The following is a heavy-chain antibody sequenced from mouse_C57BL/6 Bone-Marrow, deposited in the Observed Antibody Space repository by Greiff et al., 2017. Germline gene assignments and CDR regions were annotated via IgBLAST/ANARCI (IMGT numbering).Heavy chain of an antibody. CDR1: GYTFTSYW. CDR2: IYPSDSET. J-gene: IGHJ2*01. V-gene: IGHV1-61*01. Sequence: QVQLQQPGAELVRPGSSVKLSCKASGYTFTSYWMDWVTQRPGQGLDWIGNIYPSDSETHYNQKFKDKATLTVDKSSSTAYMQLSSLTSEDSAVYYCARGGSSGYNYGGQGTTLTVSS. D-gene: IGHD3-2*02. CDR3: ARGGSSGYNY.